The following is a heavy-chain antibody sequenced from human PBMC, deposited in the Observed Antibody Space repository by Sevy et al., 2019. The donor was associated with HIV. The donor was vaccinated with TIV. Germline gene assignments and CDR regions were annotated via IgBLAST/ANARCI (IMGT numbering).Heavy chain of an antibody. D-gene: IGHD6-19*01. J-gene: IGHJ3*02. Sequence: GGSLRLSCAASGFTFSSYSMHWVRQAPGKGLEWVSSISGLSNYIYYADSMKGRFSISRDNAKNSLYLQMISLGAEDTAVFYGARAVPATDAFDIWGQGTLVTVSS. CDR1: GFTFSSYS. CDR2: ISGLSNYI. CDR3: ARAVPATDAFDI. V-gene: IGHV3-21*01.